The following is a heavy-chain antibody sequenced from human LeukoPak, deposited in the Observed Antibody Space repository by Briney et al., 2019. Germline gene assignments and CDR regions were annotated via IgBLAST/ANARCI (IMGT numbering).Heavy chain of an antibody. V-gene: IGHV1-3*01. CDR2: INAGNGNT. CDR1: GYTFTTYA. J-gene: IGHJ4*02. Sequence: ASVKVSCTASGYTFTTYAMHWVRQAPGQGLEWMGWINAGNGNTKYSQKFQGRVTITRDTSASTAYMELSSLRSEVTAVYYCARSYCSGGRCYWYYFDYWGQGTLVTVSS. D-gene: IGHD2-15*01. CDR3: ARSYCSGGRCYWYYFDY.